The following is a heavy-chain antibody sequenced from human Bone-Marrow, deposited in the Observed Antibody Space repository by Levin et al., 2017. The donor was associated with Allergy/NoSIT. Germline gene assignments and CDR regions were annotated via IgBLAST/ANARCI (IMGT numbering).Heavy chain of an antibody. Sequence: KPGESLKISCKASGFTFSTSPMQWVRQARGQRLEWIGWVVVGSGNTNYAQKFQDRVTITRDKSTSTTYMELSSLTLDDTAVYFCATGQRFLEGLGYYYDMDVWGQGTTVTVSS. CDR2: VVVGSGNT. J-gene: IGHJ6*02. D-gene: IGHD3-3*01. CDR3: ATGQRFLEGLGYYYDMDV. CDR1: GFTFSTSP. V-gene: IGHV1-58*02.